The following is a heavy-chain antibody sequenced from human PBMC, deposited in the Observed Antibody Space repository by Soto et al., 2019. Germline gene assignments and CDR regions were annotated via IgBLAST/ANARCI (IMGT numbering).Heavy chain of an antibody. CDR1: GYTFTRYG. CDR3: ARDVHILVVIGYYYYGMDF. CDR2: ISAYNGNT. Sequence: ASVKVCCKASGYTFTRYGISCVRQAPGRGLKWMGWISAYNGNTNYAQKLQGRVTMTTDTSTSTAYMELRSLRSDDTAVYYCARDVHILVVIGYYYYGMDFWGQGTTVTVSS. D-gene: IGHD3-22*01. J-gene: IGHJ6*02. V-gene: IGHV1-18*01.